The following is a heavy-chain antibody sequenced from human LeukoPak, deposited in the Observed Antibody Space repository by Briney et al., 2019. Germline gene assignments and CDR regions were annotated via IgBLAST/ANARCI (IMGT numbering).Heavy chain of an antibody. CDR1: GFTFSTYW. J-gene: IGHJ5*02. CDR3: AREASNWFDP. V-gene: IGHV3-74*01. Sequence: GGSLRLSCAASGFTFSTYWMHWVRQAPGKGLVWVSRINSDGSTTSYADSVKGRFTISKDNAKNTLYLQMNSLRVEDTAVYYCAREASNWFDPWGQGTLVTVSS. CDR2: INSDGSTT.